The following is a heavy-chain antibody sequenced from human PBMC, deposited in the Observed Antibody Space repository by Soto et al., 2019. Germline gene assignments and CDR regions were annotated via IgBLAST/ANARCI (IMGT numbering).Heavy chain of an antibody. CDR1: GFTVSSNY. Sequence: EVQLVESGGGLVQPGGSLRLSCAASGFTVSSNYMNWVRQAPGKGLEWVSVIYSGGSTYYADSVKGRFTISRDNSKNTLYLQMNTLRAEDTAVYYCARDWACGVEWAFDIWGQGTMVTVSS. D-gene: IGHD3-3*01. CDR3: ARDWACGVEWAFDI. V-gene: IGHV3-66*01. CDR2: IYSGGST. J-gene: IGHJ3*02.